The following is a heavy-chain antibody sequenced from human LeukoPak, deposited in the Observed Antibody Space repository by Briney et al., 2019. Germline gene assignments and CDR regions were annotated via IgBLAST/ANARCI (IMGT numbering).Heavy chain of an antibody. CDR2: IHYSGRT. CDR3: ATLRGGGSAVSDY. CDR1: GGSISSDY. Sequence: SETLSLTCTVSGGSISSDYWSWVRQPPGKGLEWIGYIHYSGRTDYNPSLKSRVTISTDTSKTQFSLNLSSVPAADTAVYYCATLRGGGSAVSDYWGQGTLVNVSS. J-gene: IGHJ4*02. D-gene: IGHD2-15*01. V-gene: IGHV4-59*08.